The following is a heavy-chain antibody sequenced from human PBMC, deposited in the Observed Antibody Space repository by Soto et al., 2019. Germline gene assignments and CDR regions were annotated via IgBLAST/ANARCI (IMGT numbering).Heavy chain of an antibody. CDR2: IIPILGVA. Sequence: QVQLVQSGAEVKKPGSSVKVSCKASGDTFSNHTISWVRQAPGQGLEWMARIIPILGVASYEHKVQGRVTIIADKSTSPTYMEVSSLRSADTAVYYCARVAEMGTVTKGYYYYMVVWGKGTTVTVSS. D-gene: IGHD4-17*01. CDR3: ARVAEMGTVTKGYYYYMVV. V-gene: IGHV1-69*04. CDR1: GDTFSNHT. J-gene: IGHJ6*03.